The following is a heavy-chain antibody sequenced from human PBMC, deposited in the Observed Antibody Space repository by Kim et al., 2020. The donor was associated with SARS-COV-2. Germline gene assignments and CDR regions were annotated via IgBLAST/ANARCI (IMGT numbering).Heavy chain of an antibody. CDR1: GGTFSSYA. J-gene: IGHJ6*02. V-gene: IGHV1-69*04. CDR3: ARTYYYDSSGYATIRDYYYYDGRDV. D-gene: IGHD3-22*01. CDR2: IIPILGIA. Sequence: SVKVSCKASGGTFSSYAISWVRQAPGQGLEWMGRIIPILGIANYAQKFQGRVTITADKSTSTAYMELSSLRSEDTAVYYCARTYYYDSSGYATIRDYYYYDGRDVWSQGTTVTVSS.